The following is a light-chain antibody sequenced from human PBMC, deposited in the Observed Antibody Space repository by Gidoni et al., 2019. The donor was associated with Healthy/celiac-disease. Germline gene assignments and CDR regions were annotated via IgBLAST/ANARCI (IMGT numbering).Light chain of an antibody. J-gene: IGKJ2*04. V-gene: IGKV2-28*01. Sequence: DIAITQSPLSLPVTPGEPASISCRSSQSRLHSNGYNYLDWYLQKPGQSPQLLIYLGSNRASGVPDRFSGSGSGTDFTLKISRVEAEDVGVYYCMQALQTPRSFGQGTKLEIK. CDR3: MQALQTPRS. CDR2: LGS. CDR1: QSRLHSNGYNY.